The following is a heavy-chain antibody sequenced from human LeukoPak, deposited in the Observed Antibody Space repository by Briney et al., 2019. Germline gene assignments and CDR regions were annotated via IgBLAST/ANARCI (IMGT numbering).Heavy chain of an antibody. CDR1: GGSFSGYY. Sequence: SETLSLTCAVYGGSFSGYYWSWIRQSPGKGLEWIGEINHSGSTNFNPSLKSRVAMAVDTSKNQISLKLSSVTAADTAVYYCARDAGAVAGTGDYWGQGTLVTVSS. D-gene: IGHD6-19*01. CDR3: ARDAGAVAGTGDY. J-gene: IGHJ4*02. CDR2: INHSGST. V-gene: IGHV4-34*01.